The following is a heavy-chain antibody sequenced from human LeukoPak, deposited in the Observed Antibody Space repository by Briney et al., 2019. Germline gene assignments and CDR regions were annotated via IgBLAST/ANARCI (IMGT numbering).Heavy chain of an antibody. CDR3: AKQRKGYNWNYFDY. J-gene: IGHJ4*02. CDR1: GFTFSSYG. CDR2: IWYDGSNK. V-gene: IGHV3-33*06. Sequence: GRSLRLSCAASGFTFSSYGMHWVRQAPGKGLEWVAVIWYDGSNKYYADSVKGRLTISRDNSKNTLYLQMNSLRAEDTAVYYCAKQRKGYNWNYFDYWGQGTLVTVSS. D-gene: IGHD1-20*01.